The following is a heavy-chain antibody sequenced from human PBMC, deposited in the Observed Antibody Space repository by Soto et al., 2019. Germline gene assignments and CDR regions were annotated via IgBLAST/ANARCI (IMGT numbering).Heavy chain of an antibody. D-gene: IGHD6-13*01. Sequence: GESLKISCKGSGYSFTSYWIGWVRQMPGKGLEWMGIIYPGDSDTRYSPSFQGQVTTSADKSISTAYLQWSSLKASDTAMYYCARHKRFGSSWPRGYNWLDPWGQGTLVTVSS. V-gene: IGHV5-51*01. CDR2: IYPGDSDT. CDR3: ARHKRFGSSWPRGYNWLDP. CDR1: GYSFTSYW. J-gene: IGHJ5*02.